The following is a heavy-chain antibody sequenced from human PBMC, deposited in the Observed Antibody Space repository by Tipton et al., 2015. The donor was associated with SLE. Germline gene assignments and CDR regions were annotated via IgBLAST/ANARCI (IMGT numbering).Heavy chain of an antibody. CDR1: GDSISSHY. Sequence: TLSLTCIVSGDSISSHYWSWIRQPPGKGLEWIGYIYYSGSTNYNPSLKSRVTISVDTSKNHFSLKLSSVTAADTAVYYCASDTYGSGWLDYWGQGTLVTVSS. J-gene: IGHJ4*02. V-gene: IGHV4-59*11. D-gene: IGHD3-10*01. CDR3: ASDTYGSGWLDY. CDR2: IYYSGST.